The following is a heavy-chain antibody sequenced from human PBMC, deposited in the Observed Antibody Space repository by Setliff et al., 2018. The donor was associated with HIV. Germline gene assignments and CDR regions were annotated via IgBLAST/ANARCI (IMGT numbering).Heavy chain of an antibody. Sequence: PSETLSLTCSVSTDSISNFHWSWMRQPTGKGLEWIGRIFGSGTTHYNPSLKSRVTMSIDTSKNQFSLKLSSVTAADTAVYFCARDRSKYGTGSSAYNWFDPWG. CDR2: IFGSGTT. CDR3: ARDRSKYGTGSSAYNWFDP. D-gene: IGHD3-16*01. V-gene: IGHV4-4*07. J-gene: IGHJ5*02. CDR1: TDSISNFH.